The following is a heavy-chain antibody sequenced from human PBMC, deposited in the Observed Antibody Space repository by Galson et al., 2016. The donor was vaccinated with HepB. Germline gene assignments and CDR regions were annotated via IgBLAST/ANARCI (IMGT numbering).Heavy chain of an antibody. Sequence: TLSLTCNVFGDSMSRDVYYWSWIRQHPGKGLEWIGYIHSSGSAHYNPSLKSRVIISPDTSKNQFFLKLTSVTAADTAVYYCARDEDSNYAWFDPWGQGTLVTVSS. CDR1: GDSMSRDVYY. CDR3: ARDEDSNYAWFDP. V-gene: IGHV4-31*03. J-gene: IGHJ5*02. CDR2: IHSSGSA. D-gene: IGHD4-11*01.